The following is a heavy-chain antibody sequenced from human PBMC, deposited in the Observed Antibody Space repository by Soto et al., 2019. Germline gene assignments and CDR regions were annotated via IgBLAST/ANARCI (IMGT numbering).Heavy chain of an antibody. CDR2: ISSSGGST. V-gene: IGHV3-23*01. CDR3: AKDPPAPYGSGRYHFDY. CDR1: GFTFSNYA. Sequence: GGSLRLSCAASGFTFSNYAMSWVRQAPGKGLEWVSGISSSGGSTYYVDSVKGRFTISRDNSRNTLSLQMNSLRAEDTAVYYCAKDPPAPYGSGRYHFDYWGQGTLVTVSS. J-gene: IGHJ4*02. D-gene: IGHD3-10*01.